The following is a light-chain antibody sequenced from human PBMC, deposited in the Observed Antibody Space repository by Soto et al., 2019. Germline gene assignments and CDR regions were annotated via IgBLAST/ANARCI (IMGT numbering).Light chain of an antibody. V-gene: IGKV1-5*01. Sequence: DIQMTQSPSTLSASVGDRVTITCRASQSISSWLAWYQQKPGKAPKLLIYDASSLEIGVPSRFSGSGSGTEFTLTISSLQPDDFATYYCQQYNSYPTFGQGTKVEIK. CDR2: DAS. CDR3: QQYNSYPT. CDR1: QSISSW. J-gene: IGKJ1*01.